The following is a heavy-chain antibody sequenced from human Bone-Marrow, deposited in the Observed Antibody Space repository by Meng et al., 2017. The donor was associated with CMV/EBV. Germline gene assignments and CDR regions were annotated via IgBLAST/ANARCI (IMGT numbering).Heavy chain of an antibody. Sequence: GESLKISCAASGLTISNYAMSWVRQAPGKGLEWVSGISGSGDTTYYADSVKGRFTISRGNSENTLYLQMNSLRAGDTAVYYCAKERYDFWSGYSYFFDYWGQGTLVTVSS. CDR2: ISGSGDTT. CDR1: GLTISNYA. V-gene: IGHV3-23*01. J-gene: IGHJ4*02. D-gene: IGHD3-3*01. CDR3: AKERYDFWSGYSYFFDY.